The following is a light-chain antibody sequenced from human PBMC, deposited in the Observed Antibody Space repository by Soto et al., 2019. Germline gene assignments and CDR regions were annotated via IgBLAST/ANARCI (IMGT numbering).Light chain of an antibody. CDR3: QQYNSWT. Sequence: DIQMTQSPSTLSASVGDRVTITCRASHSISSWLAWYQQKPGKAPKLLIYKASSLESGVPSRFSGSGSGTEFTLTISSLQPDDFATYYCQQYNSWTFGQGTKLEIK. CDR2: KAS. J-gene: IGKJ1*01. V-gene: IGKV1-5*03. CDR1: HSISSW.